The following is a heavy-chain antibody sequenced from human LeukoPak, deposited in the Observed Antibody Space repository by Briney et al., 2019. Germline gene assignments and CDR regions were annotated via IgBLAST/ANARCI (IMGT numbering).Heavy chain of an antibody. V-gene: IGHV4-34*01. Sequence: SETLSLTCAVYGGPFSDYYWSWIRQPPGKGLEWLGKINHSGSTNYSPSLKSRVTISIDTSKNQFSLKLNSMTAADTAVYYCARGEGARDGYNYAGPFYFDYWGHGTLVTVSS. CDR2: INHSGST. CDR1: GGPFSDYY. CDR3: ARGEGARDGYNYAGPFYFDY. J-gene: IGHJ4*01. D-gene: IGHD5-24*01.